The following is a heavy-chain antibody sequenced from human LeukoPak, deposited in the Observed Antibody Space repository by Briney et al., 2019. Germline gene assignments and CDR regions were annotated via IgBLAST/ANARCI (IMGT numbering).Heavy chain of an antibody. CDR2: MNPNSGNT. J-gene: IGHJ4*02. CDR1: GYTFTSYD. D-gene: IGHD3-9*01. Sequence: ASVKVSCKAPGYTFTSYDINWVRQATGQGLEWMGWMNPNSGNTGYAQKFQGRVTITRNTSISTAYMELSSLRSEDTAVYYCAKDDAWLRYQYWGQGTLVTVSS. V-gene: IGHV1-8*03. CDR3: AKDDAWLRYQY.